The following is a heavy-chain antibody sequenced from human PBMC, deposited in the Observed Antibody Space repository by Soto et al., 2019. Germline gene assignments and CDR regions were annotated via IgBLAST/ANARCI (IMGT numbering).Heavy chain of an antibody. D-gene: IGHD3-3*01. J-gene: IGHJ4*02. CDR2: ISSSSNTI. Sequence: EVQLVESGGGLGQPGGSLRLSCVVSGFTFSTSSMNWVRQAPGKGLEWVSYISSSSNTIYADSVKGRFTISRDNAKNSLYLPMNSLRDEDTAVYSCARVIWSGYLTSDYWGQGTLVTVSS. CDR3: ARVIWSGYLTSDY. CDR1: GFTFSTSS. V-gene: IGHV3-48*02.